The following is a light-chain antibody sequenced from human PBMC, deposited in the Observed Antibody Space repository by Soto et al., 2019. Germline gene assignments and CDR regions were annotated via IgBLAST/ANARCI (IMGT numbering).Light chain of an antibody. CDR2: AAS. J-gene: IGKJ1*01. CDR3: LQVYACPRT. CDR1: QSISSW. V-gene: IGKV1-5*01. Sequence: DIQMTQSPSTLSASVGARFTITCRASQSISSWLAWYQQKPGKAPQYLIQAASILQSGVPSRFSGSGSGTEFILTINNLQPEDFASYFCLQVYACPRTFGLGTKVDIK.